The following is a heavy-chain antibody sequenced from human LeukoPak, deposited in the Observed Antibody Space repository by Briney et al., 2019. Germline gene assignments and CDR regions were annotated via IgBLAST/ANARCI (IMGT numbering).Heavy chain of an antibody. Sequence: GGSLRLSCAASGFTFSSYAMSWVRQAPGKGLEWVSTISGSGDSTYYADSAKGRFTISRDNSKNTLSVQMNTLRAEDTAIYYCAKDVSSSARSPRHYWGQGTLVTVSS. D-gene: IGHD6-6*01. CDR1: GFTFSSYA. V-gene: IGHV3-23*01. CDR3: AKDVSSSARSPRHY. CDR2: ISGSGDST. J-gene: IGHJ4*02.